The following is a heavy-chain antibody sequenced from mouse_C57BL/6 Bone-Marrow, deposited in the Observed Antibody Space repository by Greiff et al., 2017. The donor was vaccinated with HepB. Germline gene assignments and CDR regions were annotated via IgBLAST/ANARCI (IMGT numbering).Heavy chain of an antibody. V-gene: IGHV14-4*01. CDR1: GFNIKDDY. Sequence: EVQVVESGAELVRPGASVKLSCTASGFNIKDDYMHWVKQRPEQGLEWIGWIDPENGDTEYASKFQGKATITADTSSNTAYLQLSSLTSEDTAVYYCTTRGLPFAYWGQGTLVTVSA. D-gene: IGHD2-4*01. CDR3: TTRGLPFAY. J-gene: IGHJ3*01. CDR2: IDPENGDT.